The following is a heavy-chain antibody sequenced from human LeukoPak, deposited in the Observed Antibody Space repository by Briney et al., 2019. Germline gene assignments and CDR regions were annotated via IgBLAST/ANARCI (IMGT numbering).Heavy chain of an antibody. J-gene: IGHJ2*01. Sequence: SETLSLTCAVSTGSFSGYSWSWIRQPPGKGLEWIWEINHSGSTNYNPSLKSRVTISVDTSKNQFSLKLSSVTAADTAVYYCARGVVVSGASMRYFDLWGRGTLVTVSS. CDR1: TGSFSGYS. CDR2: INHSGST. CDR3: ARGVVVSGASMRYFDL. D-gene: IGHD2-2*01. V-gene: IGHV4-34*01.